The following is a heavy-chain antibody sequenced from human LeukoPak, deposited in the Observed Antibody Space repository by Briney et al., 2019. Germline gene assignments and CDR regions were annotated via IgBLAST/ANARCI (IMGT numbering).Heavy chain of an antibody. V-gene: IGHV1-2*02. J-gene: IGHJ4*02. Sequence: GASEKVSCKASGYTFTGYHMHWVRQAPGQGLEWMGWINPYSGGTNYAQKFQGRVTMTRDTSISTAYMELSRLRSDDTAVDYCAIGGLDSGSYAFDFDYWGQGTLVTVSS. CDR2: INPYSGGT. CDR3: AIGGLDSGSYAFDFDY. D-gene: IGHD1-26*01. CDR1: GYTFTGYH.